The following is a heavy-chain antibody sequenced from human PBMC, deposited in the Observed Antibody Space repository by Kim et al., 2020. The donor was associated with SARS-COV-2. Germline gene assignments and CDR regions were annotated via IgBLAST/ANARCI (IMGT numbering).Heavy chain of an antibody. V-gene: IGHV3-73*01. CDR3: TRHDEYCGGDCYSDY. D-gene: IGHD2-21*02. Sequence: ASVKGRFTISRDDSKNTAYLQMNSLKTEDTAVYYCTRHDEYCGGDCYSDYWGQGTLVTVSS. J-gene: IGHJ4*02.